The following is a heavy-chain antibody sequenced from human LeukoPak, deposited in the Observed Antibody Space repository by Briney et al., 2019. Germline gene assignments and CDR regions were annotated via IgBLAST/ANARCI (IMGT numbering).Heavy chain of an antibody. CDR3: ATSPSDIVVVPDREPYYYGMDV. V-gene: IGHV1-69*06. CDR2: IIPIFGTA. J-gene: IGHJ6*04. Sequence: SVKVSCKASGGTFSSYAISWVRQAPGQGLEWMGGIIPIFGTANYAQKFQGRVTITADKSTGTAYMELSSLRSEDTAVYYCATSPSDIVVVPDREPYYYGMDVWGKGTTVTVSS. CDR1: GGTFSSYA. D-gene: IGHD2-2*01.